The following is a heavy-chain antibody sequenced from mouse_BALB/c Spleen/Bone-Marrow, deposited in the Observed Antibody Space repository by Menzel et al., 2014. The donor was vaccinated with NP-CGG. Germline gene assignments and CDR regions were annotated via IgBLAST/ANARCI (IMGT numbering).Heavy chain of an antibody. CDR3: ARRNSGLDY. V-gene: IGHV1-12*01. Sequence: SGADLVKTGASVKMSCKASGYTFTSYNMHWVKQTPGQGLEWIGYIYPGNGGINYNQKFKGKATLTADTSSSSADMQISSLTSEESAVYFCARRNSGLDYWGQATTLKVSS. J-gene: IGHJ2*01. D-gene: IGHD3-1*01. CDR2: IYPGNGGI. CDR1: GYTFTSYN.